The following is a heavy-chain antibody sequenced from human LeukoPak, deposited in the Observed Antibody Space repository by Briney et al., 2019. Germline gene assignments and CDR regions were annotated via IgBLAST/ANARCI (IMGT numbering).Heavy chain of an antibody. CDR1: GFTFSSYW. V-gene: IGHV3-7*03. CDR2: IKQDGSEK. CDR3: ARDGPILYHDY. D-gene: IGHD2-2*02. Sequence: GGSLRLSCAASGFTFSSYWMSWVRRAPGKGLEWVANIKQDGSEKYYVDSVKGRFTISRDNAKNSLYLQMNSLRAEDTAVYYCARDGPILYHDYWGQGTLVTVSS. J-gene: IGHJ4*02.